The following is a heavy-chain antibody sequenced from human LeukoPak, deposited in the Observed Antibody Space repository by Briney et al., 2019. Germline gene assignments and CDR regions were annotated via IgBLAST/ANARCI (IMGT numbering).Heavy chain of an antibody. J-gene: IGHJ5*02. CDR1: GYTFTSNY. D-gene: IGHD2-21*02. CDR3: ATGVVSATPWFDP. V-gene: IGHV1-46*01. Sequence: ASVKVSCKAFGYTFTSNYMHWVRQAPGQGPEWMGVISPSGGSTTYAQKFQGRVTLTRDMSTSTDYLELSSLRSEDTAVYYCATGVVSATPWFDPWGQGTLVTVSS. CDR2: ISPSGGST.